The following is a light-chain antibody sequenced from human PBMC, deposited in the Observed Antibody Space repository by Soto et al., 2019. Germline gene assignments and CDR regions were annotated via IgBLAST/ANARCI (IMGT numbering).Light chain of an antibody. CDR3: SSHTSSGFRV. CDR1: SSDIGGYDY. J-gene: IGLJ1*01. Sequence: QSVLTQPPSASGSPGRSVTISCTGSSSDIGGYDYVSWYQQHPGKAPKLVIYEVTERPSGVPDRFSGSKSGNTASLTVSGLQPDDEADYFCSSHTSSGFRVFGTGTKLTVL. V-gene: IGLV2-8*01. CDR2: EVT.